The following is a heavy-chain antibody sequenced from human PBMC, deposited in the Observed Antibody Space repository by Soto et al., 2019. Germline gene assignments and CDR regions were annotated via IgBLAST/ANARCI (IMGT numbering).Heavy chain of an antibody. Sequence: SVKVSCKASGDTFTTSAIGWVRQAPGQGLEWMGGIIPVFGTTNYAQKFQGRVTITADKSTSTAYMELSSLRSDDTAVYYCAKCPILYSRFDPCGQGTLVTVSS. CDR3: AKCPILYSRFDP. V-gene: IGHV1-69*06. D-gene: IGHD5-18*01. J-gene: IGHJ5*02. CDR1: GDTFTTSA. CDR2: IIPVFGTT.